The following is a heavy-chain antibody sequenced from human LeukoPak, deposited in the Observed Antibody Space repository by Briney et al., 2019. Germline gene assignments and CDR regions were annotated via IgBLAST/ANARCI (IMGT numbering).Heavy chain of an antibody. CDR1: GFTFSSYG. CDR2: ISYDGSNK. Sequence: GRSLRLSCAASGFTFSSYGMHWVRQAPGKGLEWVAVISYDGSNKYYADSVKGRFTISRDNSKNTLYLQMNSLRAEDTAVYYCAKPSDYGGGDYWGQGTLVTVSS. D-gene: IGHD4-23*01. J-gene: IGHJ4*02. CDR3: AKPSDYGGGDY. V-gene: IGHV3-30*18.